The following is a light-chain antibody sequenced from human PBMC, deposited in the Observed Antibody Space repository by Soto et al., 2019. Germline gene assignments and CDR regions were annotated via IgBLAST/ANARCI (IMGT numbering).Light chain of an antibody. J-gene: IGLJ3*02. Sequence: QYLLTQTGSVCGSLGQSSTIACTGTISDVGGYDYVSWYQQHPGRAPKLMIFEVSNRPSGISNRFSGSKSGNTASLTISGLQAEDEADYYCRSFTSSSTQVLGGGTKVTAL. V-gene: IGLV2-14*01. CDR2: EVS. CDR3: RSFTSSSTQV. CDR1: ISDVGGYDY.